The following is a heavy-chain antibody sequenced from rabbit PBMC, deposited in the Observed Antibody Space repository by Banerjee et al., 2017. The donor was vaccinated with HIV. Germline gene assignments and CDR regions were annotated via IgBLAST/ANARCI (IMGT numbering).Heavy chain of an antibody. V-gene: IGHV1S47*01. J-gene: IGHJ6*01. Sequence: QEQLMESGGGLVQPGGSLKLSCKASAFDFSSGGVSWVRQAPGKGLEWIGYIDPVFGSTYYASWVNGRFTISSHNAQNTLYLQLNSLTAADTATYFCARDTSSSFSSYGMDLWGPGTLVTVS. CDR1: AFDFSSGG. CDR3: ARDTSSSFSSYGMDL. D-gene: IGHD1-1*01. CDR2: IDPVFGST.